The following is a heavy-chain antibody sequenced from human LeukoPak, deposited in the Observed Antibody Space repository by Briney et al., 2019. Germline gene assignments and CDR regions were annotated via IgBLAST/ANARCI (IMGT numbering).Heavy chain of an antibody. D-gene: IGHD6-19*01. J-gene: IGHJ6*03. Sequence: PGGSLRLSCAASGFTFSSYWMSWVRQAPGKGLEWVANIKQDGSEKYYVDSVEGRFTISRDNAKNSLYLQMNSLRAEDTAVYYCARGSSGWFYYMDVWGKGTTVTVSS. CDR2: IKQDGSEK. CDR3: ARGSSGWFYYMDV. V-gene: IGHV3-7*01. CDR1: GFTFSSYW.